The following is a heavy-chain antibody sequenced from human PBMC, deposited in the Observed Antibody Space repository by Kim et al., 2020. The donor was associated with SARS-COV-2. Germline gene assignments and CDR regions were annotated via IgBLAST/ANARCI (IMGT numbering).Heavy chain of an antibody. CDR3: ARIRREIGYYYYGMDV. D-gene: IGHD1-26*01. CDR2: IDWHDDK. V-gene: IGHV2-70*01. J-gene: IGHJ6*02. CDR1: GFSLSTRGMC. Sequence: SGPTLVNPTQTLTLTCTFSGFSLSTRGMCVTWIRQPPGKALEWLALIDWHDDKYFRTSLKTRLTISKDTSKNQVVLTMTNMDPVDTATYYCARIRREIGYYYYGMDVWGQGTTVTVSS.